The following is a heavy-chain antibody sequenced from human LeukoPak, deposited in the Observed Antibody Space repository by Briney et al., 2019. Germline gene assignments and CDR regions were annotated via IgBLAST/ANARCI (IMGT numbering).Heavy chain of an antibody. Sequence: GGSLRLSCAVSGFTFSSYGMHWVRQAPGKGLEWVAVISYDGANKYYSDSVKGRFTISRDNSKNTLYLQTNSLRAEDTALYYCASRKHTPHLPDFWGQGTLVTVSS. CDR3: ASRKHTPHLPDF. D-gene: IGHD2-15*01. V-gene: IGHV3-30*03. CDR1: GFTFSSYG. CDR2: ISYDGANK. J-gene: IGHJ4*02.